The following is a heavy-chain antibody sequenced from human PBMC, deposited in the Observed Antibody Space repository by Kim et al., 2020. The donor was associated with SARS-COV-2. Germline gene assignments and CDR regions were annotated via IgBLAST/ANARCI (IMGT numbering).Heavy chain of an antibody. D-gene: IGHD2-15*01. CDR1: GGTFSSYA. CDR2: IIPIFGTA. CDR3: ARDGGPYCSGGSCYSGPGWFDP. J-gene: IGHJ5*02. Sequence: SVKVSCKASGGTFSSYAISWVRQAPGQGLEWMGGIIPIFGTANYAQKFQGRVTITADESTSTAYMELSSLRSEDTAVYYCARDGGPYCSGGSCYSGPGWFDPWGQGTLVTVSS. V-gene: IGHV1-69*13.